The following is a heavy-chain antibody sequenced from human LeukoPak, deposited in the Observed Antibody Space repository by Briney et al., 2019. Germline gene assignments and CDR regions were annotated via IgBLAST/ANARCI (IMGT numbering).Heavy chain of an antibody. CDR1: GFTVSSNY. D-gene: IGHD3-10*01. CDR2: IYSGGST. J-gene: IGHJ3*02. Sequence: GGSLRLSCAASGFTVSSNYMSWVRQAPGKGLEWVSVIYSGGSTYYADSVKGRFTISRDNSKNTLYLQMNSLRAKDTAVYYCARDVTTMVREGDAFDIWGQGTMVTVSS. CDR3: ARDVTTMVREGDAFDI. V-gene: IGHV3-66*01.